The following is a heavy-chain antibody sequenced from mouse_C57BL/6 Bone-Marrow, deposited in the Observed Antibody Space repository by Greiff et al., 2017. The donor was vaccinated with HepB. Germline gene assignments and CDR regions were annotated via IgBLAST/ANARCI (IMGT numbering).Heavy chain of an antibody. V-gene: IGHV1-66*01. J-gene: IGHJ2*01. CDR1: GYSFTSYY. CDR3: ARGYYGSRDY. D-gene: IGHD1-1*01. CDR2: IYPGSGNT. Sequence: VQLQQSGPELVKPGASVKISCKASGYSFTSYYIHWVKQRPGQGLEWIGWIYPGSGNTKYNEKFKGKATLTADTSSSTAYMQLSSLTSEDSAVYYCARGYYGSRDYWGQGTTLTVSS.